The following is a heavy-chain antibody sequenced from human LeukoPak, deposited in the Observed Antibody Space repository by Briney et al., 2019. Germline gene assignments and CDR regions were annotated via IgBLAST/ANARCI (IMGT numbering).Heavy chain of an antibody. J-gene: IGHJ6*02. Sequence: SETLSLTCTVSGGSLSSGGYYWSWIRQHPGKGLEWIGYIYYSGSTYYNPSLKSRVTISVDTSKNQFSLKLSSVTAADTAVYYCARDRRISLGGYDLYYYYGMDVWGQGTTVTVSS. D-gene: IGHD5-12*01. CDR2: IYYSGST. CDR3: ARDRRISLGGYDLYYYYGMDV. CDR1: GGSLSSGGYY. V-gene: IGHV4-31*03.